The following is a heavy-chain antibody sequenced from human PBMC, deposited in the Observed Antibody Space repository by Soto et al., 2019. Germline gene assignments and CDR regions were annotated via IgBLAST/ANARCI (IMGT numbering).Heavy chain of an antibody. CDR2: ISSSSSTI. V-gene: IGHV3-48*02. Sequence: EVQLVESGGGLVQPGGSLRLSCAASGFTFSSYSMNWVRQAPGKGLEWVSYISSSSSTIYYADSVKGRFTISRDNAKNSLYLRMNSLRDEDTAVYYCARDGATVTALRGYFDYWGQGTLVTVSS. CDR1: GFTFSSYS. CDR3: ARDGATVTALRGYFDY. J-gene: IGHJ4*02. D-gene: IGHD4-4*01.